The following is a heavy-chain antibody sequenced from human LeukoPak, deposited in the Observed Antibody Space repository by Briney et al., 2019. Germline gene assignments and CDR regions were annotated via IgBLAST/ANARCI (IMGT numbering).Heavy chain of an antibody. D-gene: IGHD3-22*01. J-gene: IGHJ3*02. V-gene: IGHV4-39*07. CDR2: FHYSGST. CDR1: GGSISSSSHY. Sequence: SETLSLTCTVSGGSISSSSHYWGWIRQPPGKGLEWIGSFHYSGSTYYNPSLKSRVTISVDTSKNQFSLKLSSVTAADTAVYYCARETHYYDSSGYYYRRSDAFDIWGQGTMVTVSS. CDR3: ARETHYYDSSGYYYRRSDAFDI.